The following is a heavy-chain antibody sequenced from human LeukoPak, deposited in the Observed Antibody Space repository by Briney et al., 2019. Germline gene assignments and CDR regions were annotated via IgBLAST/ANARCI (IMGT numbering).Heavy chain of an antibody. Sequence: PGGSLRLSCAASGFSFRNYWMGWVRQAPGKGLEWVANTKPDGSADYYADSVRGRFTASRDNANNSLYLQMNGLRAEDRAVYYCARDGGLHTNFDYWGQGTLLTVSS. CDR2: TKPDGSAD. V-gene: IGHV3-7*01. D-gene: IGHD2-15*01. CDR3: ARDGGLHTNFDY. CDR1: GFSFRNYW. J-gene: IGHJ4*02.